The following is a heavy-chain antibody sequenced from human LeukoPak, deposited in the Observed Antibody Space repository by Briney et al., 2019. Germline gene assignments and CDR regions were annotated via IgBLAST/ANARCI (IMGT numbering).Heavy chain of an antibody. CDR3: ARDLARAKALDY. CDR1: GFTFSSYA. Sequence: GGSLRLSCAASGFTFSSYAMHWVRQAPGKGLEWVAVISYDGSNKYYADSVKGRFTISRDNSKNTLYLQMNSLRAEDTAVYYCARDLARAKALDYWGQGTLVTVSS. CDR2: ISYDGSNK. J-gene: IGHJ4*02. V-gene: IGHV3-30-3*01.